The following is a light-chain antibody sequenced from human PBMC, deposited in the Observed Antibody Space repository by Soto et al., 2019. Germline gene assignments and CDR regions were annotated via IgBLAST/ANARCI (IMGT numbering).Light chain of an antibody. V-gene: IGKV3-15*01. CDR2: GAS. CDR3: QQYNNWPPELT. Sequence: EIVMTQSPATLSVSPGERATLSCRASQSVSSNFDWYQQKPGQAPRLLIYGASTRATGIPARFSGSGSGTEFTLTISSLQSEDFAVYYCQQYNNWPPELTFGGGTKVEIK. J-gene: IGKJ4*02. CDR1: QSVSSN.